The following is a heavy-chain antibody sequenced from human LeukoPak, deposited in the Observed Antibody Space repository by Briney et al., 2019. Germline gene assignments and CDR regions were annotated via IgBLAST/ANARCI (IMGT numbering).Heavy chain of an antibody. J-gene: IGHJ5*02. Sequence: PGGSLRLSCAAPGFTFSSYSMNWVRQAPGKRPEWVSSISSSSSYIYYADSVKGRFTISRDNAKNSLYLQMNSLRAEDTAVYYCARDYDFWSGYSYNWFDPWGQGTLVTVSS. CDR3: ARDYDFWSGYSYNWFDP. CDR2: ISSSSSYI. D-gene: IGHD3-3*01. CDR1: GFTFSSYS. V-gene: IGHV3-21*01.